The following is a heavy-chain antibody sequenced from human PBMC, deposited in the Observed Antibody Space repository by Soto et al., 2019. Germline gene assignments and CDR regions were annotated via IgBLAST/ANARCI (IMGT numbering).Heavy chain of an antibody. Sequence: SETLSLTCAVSGGSISSSNWWSWVRQPPGKGLEWIGEIYHSGSTNYNPSLKSRVTISVDKSKNQFSLKLSSVTAADTAVYYCARLDSSGYYFNGGWFDPWGQGTLVTVSS. CDR3: ARLDSSGYYFNGGWFDP. D-gene: IGHD3-22*01. CDR2: IYHSGST. V-gene: IGHV4-4*02. CDR1: GGSISSSNW. J-gene: IGHJ5*02.